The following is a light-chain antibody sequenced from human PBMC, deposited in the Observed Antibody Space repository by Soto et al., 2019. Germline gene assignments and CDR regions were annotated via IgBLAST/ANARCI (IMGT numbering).Light chain of an antibody. CDR1: QSVSRS. J-gene: IGKJ2*01. CDR3: QQYNNWPET. V-gene: IGKV3-15*01. CDR2: GAS. Sequence: EIVMTQSPATLSVSPGERATLSCRASQSVSRSLAWYQQKPGQAPRFLIYGASTRATGIPARFSGSGSGTEFTLTISSLQSEDLAVYYCQQYNNWPETFGQGTKLEIK.